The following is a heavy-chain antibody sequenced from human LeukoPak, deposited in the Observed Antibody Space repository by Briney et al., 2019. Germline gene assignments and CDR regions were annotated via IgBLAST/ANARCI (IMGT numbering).Heavy chain of an antibody. J-gene: IGHJ6*03. D-gene: IGHD3-16*01. Sequence: GSLRLSCAASGFTFSSYWMGWVRQPPGKGLEWIGSIYYSGSTYYNPSLKSRVTISVDTSKNQFSLKLSSVTAADTAVYYCARDDGVHYYYMDVWGKGTTVTVSS. V-gene: IGHV4-39*07. CDR3: ARDDGVHYYYMDV. CDR1: GFTFSSYW. CDR2: IYYSGST.